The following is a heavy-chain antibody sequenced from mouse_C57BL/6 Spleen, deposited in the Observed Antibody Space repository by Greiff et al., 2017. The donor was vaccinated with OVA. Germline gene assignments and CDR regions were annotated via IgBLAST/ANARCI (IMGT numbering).Heavy chain of an antibody. V-gene: IGHV1-9*01. Sequence: QVQLKQSGPELVKPGASVKISCKASGYSFTGYYMNWVKQSPEKSLEWIGEILPGSGSTNYNEKFKGKATFTADTSSNTAYMQLSSLTTEDSAIYYCARRKARNYYGSSPYAMDYWGQGTSVTVSS. J-gene: IGHJ4*01. CDR2: ILPGSGST. CDR3: ARRKARNYYGSSPYAMDY. CDR1: GYSFTGYY. D-gene: IGHD1-1*01.